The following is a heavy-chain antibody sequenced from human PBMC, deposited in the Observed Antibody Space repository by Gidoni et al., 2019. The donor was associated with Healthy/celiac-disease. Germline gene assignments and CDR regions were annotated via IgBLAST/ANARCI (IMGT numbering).Heavy chain of an antibody. V-gene: IGHV3-23*01. CDR3: AKIGEGNDYVWGSYYRLGGFAFDI. CDR2: ISGSGGST. Sequence: EVQLLESGGGLVQPGGSLRLSCAASGCTFSSYAMRWVRRAPGKGLEWVLAISGSGGSTYYADSVKGRFTISRDNSKNTLYLQMNSLRAEDTAVYYCAKIGEGNDYVWGSYYRLGGFAFDIWGQGTMVTVSS. CDR1: GCTFSSYA. D-gene: IGHD3-16*01. J-gene: IGHJ3*02.